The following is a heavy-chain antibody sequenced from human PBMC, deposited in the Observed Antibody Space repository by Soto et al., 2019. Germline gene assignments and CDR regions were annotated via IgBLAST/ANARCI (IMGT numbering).Heavy chain of an antibody. J-gene: IGHJ6*02. D-gene: IGHD2-2*01. V-gene: IGHV1-2*02. CDR3: GGGVDIVVPAAHDYCKMDV. CDR1: GYTFIGFY. Sequence: ASVKVSCKASGYTFIGFYIHWVRQAPGQGLEWMGWINPNSGGTSYAQKFQGRVTMTRDTSISTTYMELSRLRSDDTAVYYCGGGVDIVVPAAHDYCKMDVWGQGTTVTVSS. CDR2: INPNSGGT.